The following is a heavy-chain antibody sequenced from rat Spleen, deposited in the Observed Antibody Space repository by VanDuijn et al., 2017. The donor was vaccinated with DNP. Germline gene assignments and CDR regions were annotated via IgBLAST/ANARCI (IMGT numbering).Heavy chain of an antibody. Sequence: QVLLKESGPGLVQPSQTLSLTCTVSGFSLISYHVHWVRQPPGKGLEWMGRIQSGGSTDYNSALKSRLTISRDTSKSQVFLQVNSLHTEDTAIYFCTRDLKRYFDYWGQGVMVTVSS. D-gene: IGHD2-1*01. V-gene: IGHV2-27*01. CDR3: TRDLKRYFDY. J-gene: IGHJ2*01. CDR2: IQSGGST. CDR1: GFSLISYH.